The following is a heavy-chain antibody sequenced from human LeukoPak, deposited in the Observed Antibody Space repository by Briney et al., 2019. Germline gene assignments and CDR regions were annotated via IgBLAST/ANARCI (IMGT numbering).Heavy chain of an antibody. V-gene: IGHV3-30-3*01. CDR2: ISYVGSNK. J-gene: IGHJ1*01. CDR1: GFTFSSYA. D-gene: IGHD2-15*01. CDR3: AQQVGYCSSGSCYFTY. Sequence: GGSLRLSCAASGFTFSSYAMHWVRQAPGKGLEWVAVISYVGSNKYYADSVKGRFTISRDKSKNTLSLQMNSLRAEDTAVYYCAQQVGYCSSGSCYFTYWGQGTLVTVSS.